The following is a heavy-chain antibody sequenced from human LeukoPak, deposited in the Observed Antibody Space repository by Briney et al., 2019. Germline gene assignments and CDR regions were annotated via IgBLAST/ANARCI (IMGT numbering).Heavy chain of an antibody. CDR2: INHSGST. J-gene: IGHJ4*02. Sequence: SETLSLTCAVYGGSFSGYYWSWIRQPPGKGLEWIGEINHSGSTNYNPSLKSRVTISVDTSKNQFSLKLSPVTAADTAVYHCARGSYSSGWHLDYWGQGTLVTVSS. CDR3: ARGSYSSGWHLDY. CDR1: GGSFSGYY. V-gene: IGHV4-34*01. D-gene: IGHD6-19*01.